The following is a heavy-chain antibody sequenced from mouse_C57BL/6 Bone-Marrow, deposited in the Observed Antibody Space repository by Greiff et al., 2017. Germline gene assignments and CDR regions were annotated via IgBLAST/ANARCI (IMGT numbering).Heavy chain of an antibody. CDR3: ARHEDKGYYYASRGFAY. CDR1: GYTFTEYT. J-gene: IGHJ3*01. Sequence: QVQLQQSGAELVKPGASVKLSCKASGYTFTEYTIHWVKQRSGQGLEWIGWFYPGSGSIKYNEKFKDKATLTADKSSSTVYMELSRVTSEDSAVYFGARHEDKGYYYASRGFAYWGQGTLVTVSA. V-gene: IGHV1-62-2*01. D-gene: IGHD1-1*01. CDR2: FYPGSGSI.